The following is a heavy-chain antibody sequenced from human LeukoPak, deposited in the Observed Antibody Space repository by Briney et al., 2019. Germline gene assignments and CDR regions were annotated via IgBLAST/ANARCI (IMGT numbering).Heavy chain of an antibody. Sequence: GGSLRLSCAASGFTFSSYAMSWVRQAPGKGLEWVSGISGSGGSTYYADSVKGRFTISRDNSKNTLYLQINSLRAEDTAVYYCAKGGEVGATWSYYFDYWGQGTLVTVSS. J-gene: IGHJ4*02. D-gene: IGHD1-26*01. V-gene: IGHV3-23*01. CDR2: ISGSGGST. CDR3: AKGGEVGATWSYYFDY. CDR1: GFTFSSYA.